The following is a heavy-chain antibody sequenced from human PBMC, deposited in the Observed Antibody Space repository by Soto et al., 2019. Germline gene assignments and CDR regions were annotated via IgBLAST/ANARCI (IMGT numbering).Heavy chain of an antibody. CDR2: IYPGDADT. D-gene: IGHD5-18*01. CDR1: GDTFTDYW. CDR3: ASGYTAGLDSFDF. V-gene: IGHV5-51*01. J-gene: IGHJ3*01. Sequence: VESVKISGKASGDTFTDYWMGWVRKMPWKGLECMGIIYPGDADTRYSPSFQGQVTISADKSISTAFLHWTCLKASDTAMYYCASGYTAGLDSFDFWGQGTMVTVSS.